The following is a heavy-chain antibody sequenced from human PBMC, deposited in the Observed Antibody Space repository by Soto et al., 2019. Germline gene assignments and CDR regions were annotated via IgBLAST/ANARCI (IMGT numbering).Heavy chain of an antibody. J-gene: IGHJ3*02. CDR3: AKDGIANNGIWEAFDM. CDR2: LVGSGDSI. D-gene: IGHD2-8*01. V-gene: IGHV3-23*01. Sequence: EVQLLESGGGLVQPGGSLRLSCAASGFTFRSYAMSWVRQAPGKGLEWVSGLVGSGDSIFYAASVRGRFTVSRDNSKNTLCLQRNSLRAEDTAVYYCAKDGIANNGIWEAFDMWGQGTKVTVSS. CDR1: GFTFRSYA.